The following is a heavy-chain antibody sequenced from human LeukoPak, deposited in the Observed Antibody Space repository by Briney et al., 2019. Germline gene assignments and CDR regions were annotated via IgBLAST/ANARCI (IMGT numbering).Heavy chain of an antibody. J-gene: IGHJ5*02. CDR2: ISAYNGNT. CDR3: ARDSRGSGSYYGWFDP. CDR1: GYTFTSYG. D-gene: IGHD3-10*01. V-gene: IGHV1-18*01. Sequence: GASVKVSCKASGYTFTSYGISWVRQAPGQGLEWMGWISAYNGNTNYAQKLQGRVTMTTDTSTSTAYMELRNLRSDDTAVYYCARDSRGSGSYYGWFDPWGQGTLVTVSS.